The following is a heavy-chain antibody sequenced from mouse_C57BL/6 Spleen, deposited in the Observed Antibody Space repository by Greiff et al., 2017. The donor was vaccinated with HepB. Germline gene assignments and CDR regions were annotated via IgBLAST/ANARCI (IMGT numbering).Heavy chain of an antibody. Sequence: VKLVESGAELARPGASVKLSCKASGYTFTSYGISWVKQRTGQGLEWIGEIYPRSGNTYYNEKFKGKATLTADKSSSTAYMELRSLTSEDSAVYICARDDWDGRGYFDVWGTGTTVTVSS. V-gene: IGHV1-81*01. CDR2: IYPRSGNT. CDR3: ARDDWDGRGYFDV. D-gene: IGHD4-1*01. J-gene: IGHJ1*03. CDR1: GYTFTSYG.